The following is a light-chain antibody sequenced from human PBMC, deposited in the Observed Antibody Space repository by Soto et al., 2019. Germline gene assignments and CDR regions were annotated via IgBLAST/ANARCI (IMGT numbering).Light chain of an antibody. Sequence: EMVLTQSPATLSLSPGERATRSCRASQSVRSYLAWYQQKPGQAPRLLIYDASNRATGIPARFSGSGSGTDFTLTISSLEPEDFAVYYCQQRSNWPGFTFGPGTKVDIK. CDR1: QSVRSY. CDR2: DAS. CDR3: QQRSNWPGFT. J-gene: IGKJ3*01. V-gene: IGKV3-11*01.